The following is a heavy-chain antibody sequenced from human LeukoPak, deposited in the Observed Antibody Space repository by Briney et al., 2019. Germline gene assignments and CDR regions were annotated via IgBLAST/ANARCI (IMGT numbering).Heavy chain of an antibody. Sequence: GGSLRPSCAASAFTFSSYEMNSVRQAPGKGLEWVSYIIGSGSTIYYAASVKGRFTISRDNAKISLYLQMNRLRAEDTAVYYCARRTETYYYYGMDVWGQGTTVTVSS. CDR1: AFTFSSYE. D-gene: IGHD1/OR15-1a*01. V-gene: IGHV3-48*03. J-gene: IGHJ6*01. CDR2: IIGSGSTI. CDR3: ARRTETYYYYGMDV.